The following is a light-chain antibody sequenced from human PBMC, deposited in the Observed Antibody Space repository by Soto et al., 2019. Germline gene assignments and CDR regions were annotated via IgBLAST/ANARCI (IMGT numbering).Light chain of an antibody. CDR1: QSVSSN. CDR3: QQYHNWPPTWT. Sequence: EIVMTQSPATLSVSPGERATLSCRASQSVSSNLAWYQQKPGQAPRLLIYGASTRATGIPARFSRSGSGTEFTLTISSLQSEDFAVYYCQQYHNWPPTWTFGQGTKVEIK. J-gene: IGKJ1*01. CDR2: GAS. V-gene: IGKV3-15*01.